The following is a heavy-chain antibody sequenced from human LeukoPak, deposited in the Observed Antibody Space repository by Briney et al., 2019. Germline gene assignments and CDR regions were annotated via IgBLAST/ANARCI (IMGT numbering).Heavy chain of an antibody. Sequence: GRSLRLSCAASGFTFNSYAVHWVRQAPGKGLEWVAAISYDGSINFYAASVKGRFTISRDNSKNTLYLQMNSLRAEDTALYFCARDRRYCSGGSCYFDYFFDYWGQGTLVTVSS. CDR3: ARDRRYCSGGSCYFDYFFDY. J-gene: IGHJ4*02. D-gene: IGHD2-15*01. CDR2: ISYDGSIN. CDR1: GFTFNSYA. V-gene: IGHV3-30-3*01.